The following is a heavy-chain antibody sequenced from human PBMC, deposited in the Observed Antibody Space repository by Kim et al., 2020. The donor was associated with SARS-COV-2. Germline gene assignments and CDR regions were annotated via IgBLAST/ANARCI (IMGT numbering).Heavy chain of an antibody. V-gene: IGHV3-30*18. CDR2: ISYDGSNK. Sequence: GGSLRLSCAASGFTFSSYGMHWVRQAPGKGLEWVAVISYDGSNKYYADSVKGRFTISRDNSKNTLYLQMNSLRAEDTAVYYCAKDFSMTTVTTPGYWGQGTLVTVSS. J-gene: IGHJ4*02. CDR3: AKDFSMTTVTTPGY. CDR1: GFTFSSYG. D-gene: IGHD4-17*01.